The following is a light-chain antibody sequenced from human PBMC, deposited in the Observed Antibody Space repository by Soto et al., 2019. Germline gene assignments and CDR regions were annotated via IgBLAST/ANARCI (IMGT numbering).Light chain of an antibody. Sequence: DIVMTHSPLSLPVTPGEAASISFRSVQSLLHKNGNNYFNWYLQKPGQSPQLLIYMGSKRASGVPDRFSGSGSGTYFTLKINRVEAEDAGVYYCMQALQTPRTFGQGARLETK. J-gene: IGKJ5*01. CDR2: MGS. CDR3: MQALQTPRT. CDR1: QSLLHKNGNNY. V-gene: IGKV2-28*01.